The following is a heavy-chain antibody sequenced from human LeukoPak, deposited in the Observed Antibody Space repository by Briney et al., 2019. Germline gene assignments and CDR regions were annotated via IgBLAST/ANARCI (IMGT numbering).Heavy chain of an antibody. Sequence: SETLSLTCTVSGGSVSDYYWSWIRQSPGKGLEWIGYIYYTGSTSYNPSLKSRVTISADTSKNEFSLKLNSVTAADTAVYYCARDSTLNWGMYAFDIWGQGTMVTVSS. CDR2: IYYTGST. CDR1: GGSVSDYY. J-gene: IGHJ3*02. V-gene: IGHV4-59*02. D-gene: IGHD7-27*01. CDR3: ARDSTLNWGMYAFDI.